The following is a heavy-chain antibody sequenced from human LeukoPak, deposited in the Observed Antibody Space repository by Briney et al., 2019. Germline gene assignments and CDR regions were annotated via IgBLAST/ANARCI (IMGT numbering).Heavy chain of an antibody. D-gene: IGHD3-10*01. CDR3: AKSYGEGYYMDV. CDR1: GFTFDDYG. V-gene: IGHV3-20*04. Sequence: GGSLRLSCAASGFTFDDYGMSWVRQAPGKGLEWVSGINWNGGSTGYADSVKGRFTISRDNAKNSLYLQMNSLRAEDTALYYCAKSYGEGYYMDVWGKGTTVTVSS. J-gene: IGHJ6*03. CDR2: INWNGGST.